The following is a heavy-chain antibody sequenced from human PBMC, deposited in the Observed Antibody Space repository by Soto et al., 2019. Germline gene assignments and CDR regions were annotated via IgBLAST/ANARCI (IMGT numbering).Heavy chain of an antibody. V-gene: IGHV4-59*01. D-gene: IGHD1-26*01. CDR1: GGSISVYY. CDR2: IYASGSP. Sequence: TSETLSLTCTISGGSISVYYWSWVRQPPGHELEWIGYIYASGSPYYNPSLRSRVTTSADTSKNQISLKLTSPTAADTAVYYCARGVGSSPPRYWGRGTLVTVSS. CDR3: ARGVGSSPPRY. J-gene: IGHJ4*02.